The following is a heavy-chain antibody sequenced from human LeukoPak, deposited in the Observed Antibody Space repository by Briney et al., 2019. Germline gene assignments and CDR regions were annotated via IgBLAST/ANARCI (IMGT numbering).Heavy chain of an antibody. CDR2: IYYSGRT. D-gene: IGHD5-12*01. CDR1: GDSTSSYL. J-gene: IGHJ2*01. Sequence: SETLSHTCTVSGDSTSSYLWSWMRQPPGKGLEWIGYIYYSGRTNFNPSVKSRVTMSVDTSKDQFSLNLRSVTAADTAVYYCARTLYIDYDSRVWYFDIWGRRTRVSVSS. CDR3: ARTLYIDYDSRVWYFDI. V-gene: IGHV4-59*08.